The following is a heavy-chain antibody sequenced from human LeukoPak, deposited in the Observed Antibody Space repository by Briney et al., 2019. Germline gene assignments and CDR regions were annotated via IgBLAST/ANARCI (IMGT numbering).Heavy chain of an antibody. CDR1: GYTFTSYG. Sequence: ASVKVSCKASGYTFTSYGISWVRQAPGQGLEWMGWISAYNGNTNHAQKLQGRVTMTTHTSTSTAYMVWRSLRSDDTAVYDFARGAEAKYDRHLDYWGRGILVTVSS. D-gene: IGHD1-1*01. J-gene: IGHJ4*02. CDR3: ARGAEAKYDRHLDY. CDR2: ISAYNGNT. V-gene: IGHV1-18*01.